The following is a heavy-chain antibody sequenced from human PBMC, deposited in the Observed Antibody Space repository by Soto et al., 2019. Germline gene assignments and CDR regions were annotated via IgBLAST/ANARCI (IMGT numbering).Heavy chain of an antibody. J-gene: IGHJ4*02. V-gene: IGHV1-69*08. CDR3: AREPYGVGFDS. Sequence: QVQLVQSGAEVKKPGSSVKVSCKASGGSFSTYSLSWLRQAPGQGPEWMGRLIPITGITNYAQKFEARVTITADKSTSTVLMDLSSLRSDDTGVYYWAREPYGVGFDSWGQGTLVTVSS. CDR2: LIPITGIT. CDR1: GGSFSTYS. D-gene: IGHD2-15*01.